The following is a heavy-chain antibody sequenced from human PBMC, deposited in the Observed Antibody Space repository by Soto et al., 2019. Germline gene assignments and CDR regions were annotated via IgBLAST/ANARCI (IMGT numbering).Heavy chain of an antibody. D-gene: IGHD1-26*01. CDR3: ARDLWALYSGSYYYYYGMDV. CDR1: GFTFSSYA. J-gene: IGHJ6*02. CDR2: ISYDGSNK. V-gene: IGHV3-30*04. Sequence: GESLKISCAASGFTFSSYAMHWVRQAPGKGLEWVAVISYDGSNKYYADSVKGRFTISSDNSKNTLYLQVNSLRAEDTAVYYCARDLWALYSGSYYYYYGMDVWGHGTTVTVSS.